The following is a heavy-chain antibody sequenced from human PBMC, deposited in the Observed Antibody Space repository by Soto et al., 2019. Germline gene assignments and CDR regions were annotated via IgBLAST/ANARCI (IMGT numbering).Heavy chain of an antibody. D-gene: IGHD6-13*01. CDR3: ARGPLSSSSQNLDY. CDR1: GYTFTDYY. CDR2: INPKSGGT. J-gene: IGHJ4*02. V-gene: IGHV1-2*04. Sequence: ASVKVSCKASGYTFTDYYMHWVRQAPGQGLEWMGWINPKSGGTNYAQKFQGWVTMTRDTSITTAHMELSWLRSDDAAVYYCARGPLSSSSQNLDYWDQGTLVTVSS.